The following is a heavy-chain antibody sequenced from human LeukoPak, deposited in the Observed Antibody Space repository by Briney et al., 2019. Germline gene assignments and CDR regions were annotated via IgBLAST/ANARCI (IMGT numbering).Heavy chain of an antibody. J-gene: IGHJ4*02. CDR3: AKVPVYYGSGSYFDY. CDR1: GFTFSNYA. V-gene: IGHV3-23*01. CDR2: ISGSGDST. Sequence: PGGSLRLSCAASGFTFSNYAMNWVRQTPGKGLEWVSIISGSGDSTYYADSVKGRFTISRDNSKNTLYLQMNSLRADDTAVYYCAKVPVYYGSGSYFDYWGQGTLVTVSS. D-gene: IGHD3-10*01.